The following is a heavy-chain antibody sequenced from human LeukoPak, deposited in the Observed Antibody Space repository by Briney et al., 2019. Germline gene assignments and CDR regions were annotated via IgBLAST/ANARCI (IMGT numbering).Heavy chain of an antibody. Sequence: TSETLSLTCTVSGGSISSSSYYWGWIRQPPGKGLEWIGSIYYSGSTYYNPSLKSRVTISVDTSKNQFSLKLSSVTAADTAVYYCARRSQYYYDSSGYYADYWGQGTLVTVSS. J-gene: IGHJ4*02. CDR2: IYYSGST. CDR1: GGSISSSSYY. CDR3: ARRSQYYYDSSGYYADY. D-gene: IGHD3-22*01. V-gene: IGHV4-39*01.